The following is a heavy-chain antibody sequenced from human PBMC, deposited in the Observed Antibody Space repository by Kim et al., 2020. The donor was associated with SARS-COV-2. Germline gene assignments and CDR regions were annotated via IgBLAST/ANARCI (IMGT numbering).Heavy chain of an antibody. CDR1: GDSVSSDSAA. V-gene: IGHV6-1*01. CDR2: TSYRPNLHD. CDR3: TRESRPGLTVSGGMDV. D-gene: IGHD6-19*01. J-gene: IGHJ6*02. Sequence: SQSLSLTCAISGDSVSSDSAAWNWIRQSPSRGLEWLGRTSYRPNLHDDYAVSMKSPLTINTETSKKQFSLQLKSVTPEDTAVYYCTRESRPGLTVSGGMDVWGQGTTVPVSS.